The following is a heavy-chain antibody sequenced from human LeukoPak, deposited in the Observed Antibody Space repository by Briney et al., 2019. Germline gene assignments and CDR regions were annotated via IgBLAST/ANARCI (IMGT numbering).Heavy chain of an antibody. CDR1: GFTFSSYG. J-gene: IGHJ4*02. Sequence: GGSLRLSCAASGFTFSSYGMHWVRQAPGKGLEWVAFIRYDGSNKYYADSVKGRFTISRDNSKNTLYLQMNSLRAEDTAVYYCAKDRRYYDSSGYYLDYWGQRTLVTVSS. CDR2: IRYDGSNK. CDR3: AKDRRYYDSSGYYLDY. V-gene: IGHV3-30*02. D-gene: IGHD3-22*01.